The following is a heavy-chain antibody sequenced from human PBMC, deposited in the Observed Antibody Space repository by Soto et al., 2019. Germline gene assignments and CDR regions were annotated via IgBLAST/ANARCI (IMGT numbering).Heavy chain of an antibody. CDR2: ISYDGSNK. V-gene: IGHV3-30*18. Sequence: GGSLRLSCAASGVTFSSYGMHWVRQAPGKGLEWVAVISYDGSNKYYADSVKGRFTISRDNSKNTLYLQMNSLRAEDTAVYYCAKGNLYYYGSGSYNEFDYWGQGTLVTVSS. J-gene: IGHJ4*02. CDR3: AKGNLYYYGSGSYNEFDY. D-gene: IGHD3-10*01. CDR1: GVTFSSYG.